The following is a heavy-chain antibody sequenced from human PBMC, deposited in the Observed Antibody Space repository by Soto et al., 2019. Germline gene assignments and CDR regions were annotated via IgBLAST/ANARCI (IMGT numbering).Heavy chain of an antibody. CDR3: ARRGYYYGSGSLGDYYAMDV. J-gene: IGHJ6*02. CDR2: IVPVFGPA. V-gene: IGHV1-69*06. Sequence: QVHLVQSGAEMKRPGSSVKVSCKASGGNFDNYAVSWVRQAPGHGLEWIGGIVPVFGPADYAQKFQDRVTITADISTNTAYMQLSSLRSEDTAVYYCARRGYYYGSGSLGDYYAMDVWGQGTTVTVSS. D-gene: IGHD3-10*01. CDR1: GGNFDNYA.